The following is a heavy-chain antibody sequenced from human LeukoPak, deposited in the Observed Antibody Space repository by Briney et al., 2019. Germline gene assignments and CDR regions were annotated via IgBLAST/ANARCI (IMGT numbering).Heavy chain of an antibody. CDR2: IYYSGST. V-gene: IGHV4-59*01. CDR3: ARLDDYGDPYFDY. CDR1: GGSISSYY. Sequence: SETLSPTCTVSGGSISSYYWGWIRQPPGKGLEWIGYIYYSGSTNYNPSLKSRATISVDTSKNQYSLKLSSVTAADTAVYYCARLDDYGDPYFDYGGQGTLVTVSS. J-gene: IGHJ4*02. D-gene: IGHD4-17*01.